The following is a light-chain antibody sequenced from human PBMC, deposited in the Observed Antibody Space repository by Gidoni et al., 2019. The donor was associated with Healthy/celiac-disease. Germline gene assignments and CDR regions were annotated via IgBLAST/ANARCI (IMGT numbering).Light chain of an antibody. CDR2: EAS. Sequence: IQMTQSPSTLSASVGDRVTITCRASQSISSWLAWYQQKPGKAPKLLIYEASSVESGVPSRFSGSGSGTEFTLTISRLQPDDFATYYCQQYNSYWTFGQGTKVEIK. J-gene: IGKJ1*01. CDR1: QSISSW. CDR3: QQYNSYWT. V-gene: IGKV1-5*03.